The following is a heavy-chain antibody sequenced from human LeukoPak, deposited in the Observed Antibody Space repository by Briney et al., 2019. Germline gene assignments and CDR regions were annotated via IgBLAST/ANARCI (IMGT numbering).Heavy chain of an antibody. J-gene: IGHJ3*02. V-gene: IGHV1-2*02. CDR2: INPNSGGT. CDR1: GYTFTGYY. CDR3: AREATGTTDPDAFDI. Sequence: ASVKVSCKASGYTFTGYYMHWVRQAPGQGLEWMGWINPNSGGTNYAQKFQGRVTMTRDTSISTAYMELSRLRSDDTAVYYCAREATGTTDPDAFDIWGQGTMVTVSS. D-gene: IGHD1-1*01.